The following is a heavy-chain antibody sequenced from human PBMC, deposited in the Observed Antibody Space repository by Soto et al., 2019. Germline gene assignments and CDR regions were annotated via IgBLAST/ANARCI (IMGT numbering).Heavy chain of an antibody. J-gene: IGHJ4*02. CDR3: ARDVSPID. CDR2: ISSSSSTI. D-gene: IGHD1-26*01. CDR1: GFTVNSYS. V-gene: IGHV3-48*01. Sequence: EVQLVESGGGLVQPGGSLRLSCAASGFTVNSYSMNWVRQAPGKGLEWVSYISSSSSTIYYADSVKGRFTISRDNAKNSLYLQMNNLRAEDTAVYYCARDVSPIDWGQGTLVTVSS.